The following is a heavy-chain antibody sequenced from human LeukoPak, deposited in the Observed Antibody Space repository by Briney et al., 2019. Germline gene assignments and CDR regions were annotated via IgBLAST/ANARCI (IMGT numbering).Heavy chain of an antibody. J-gene: IGHJ4*02. Sequence: GASVKVSCKASGYTFTNYAMNWVRQAPGQGLEWMGWINTNTGNPTYAQGFTGRFVFSLDTSVSTAYLQITSLKAEDTAVYYCARESPYSSSWVFDYWGQGTLVTVSS. CDR1: GYTFTNYA. CDR3: ARESPYSSSWVFDY. D-gene: IGHD6-13*01. V-gene: IGHV7-4-1*02. CDR2: INTNTGNP.